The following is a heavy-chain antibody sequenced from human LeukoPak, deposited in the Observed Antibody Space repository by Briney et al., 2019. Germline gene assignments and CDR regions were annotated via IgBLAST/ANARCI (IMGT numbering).Heavy chain of an antibody. D-gene: IGHD1-26*01. CDR1: GGSVTNDKYF. Sequence: SETLSLTCTVSGGSVTNDKYFWGWPRQPPGDGLEWIAYIYYTAASYYKPFLRSGVIMSIETSRKQFLLQLSLVSAAATAEYYCARGLRYTASYVVDYWGQGTLVTVSS. J-gene: IGHJ4*02. CDR3: ARGLRYTASYVVDY. CDR2: IYYTAAS. V-gene: IGHV4-30-4*01.